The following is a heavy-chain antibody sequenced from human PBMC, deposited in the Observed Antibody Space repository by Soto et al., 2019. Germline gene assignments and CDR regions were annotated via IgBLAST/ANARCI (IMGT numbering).Heavy chain of an antibody. CDR3: AKILQLGNYAYYYYGMDV. D-gene: IGHD4-4*01. CDR2: ISYDGNNK. CDR1: GFTFSIYG. Sequence: PGGSLRLSCAASGFTFSIYGMHWVRQAPGKGLEWVAVISYDGNNKYYADSVRGRFTISRDNSKNTLYLQMNSLRAEDTAVYYCAKILQLGNYAYYYYGMDVWGQGTTVTVSS. J-gene: IGHJ6*02. V-gene: IGHV3-30*18.